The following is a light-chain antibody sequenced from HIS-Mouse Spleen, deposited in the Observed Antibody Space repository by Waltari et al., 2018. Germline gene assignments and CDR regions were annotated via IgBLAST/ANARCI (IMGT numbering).Light chain of an antibody. Sequence: QSALTQPASVSGSPGQSLTISCTGTSSDFGSYTLVSWYPQHPGNAPKLKFYEGSKRPSGVSNRFSGSKSGNTASLTISGLQAEDEADYYCCSYAGSSTWVFGGGTKLTVL. CDR2: EGS. V-gene: IGLV2-23*01. CDR3: CSYAGSSTWV. CDR1: SSDFGSYTL. J-gene: IGLJ3*02.